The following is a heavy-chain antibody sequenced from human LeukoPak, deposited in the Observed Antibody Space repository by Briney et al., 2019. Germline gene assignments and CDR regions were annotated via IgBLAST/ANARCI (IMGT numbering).Heavy chain of an antibody. CDR2: IRSKVNNYAT. D-gene: IGHD3-22*01. J-gene: IGHJ4*02. V-gene: IGHV3-73*01. Sequence: GGSLRLSCAASGFTFSRYWMSWVRQAPGKGLEWVGRIRSKVNNYATAYAASVKGRFTISRDDSKNTAYLQMNSLKTEDTAVYYCTRLYYDSSYWGQGTLVTVSS. CDR3: TRLYYDSSY. CDR1: GFTFSRYW.